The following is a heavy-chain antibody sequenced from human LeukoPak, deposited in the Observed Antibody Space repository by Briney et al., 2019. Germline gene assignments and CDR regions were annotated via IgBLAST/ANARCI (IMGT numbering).Heavy chain of an antibody. CDR3: ARGAVAGPVGAFDI. D-gene: IGHD6-19*01. J-gene: IGHJ3*02. CDR1: GGSISSYY. V-gene: IGHV4-59*01. CDR2: IYYSGGT. Sequence: SETLSLTCTVSGGSISSYYWSWIRQPPGKGLEWIGYIYYSGGTNYNPSLKSRVTISVDTSKNQFSLKLSSVTAADTAVYYCARGAVAGPVGAFDIWGQGTMVTVSS.